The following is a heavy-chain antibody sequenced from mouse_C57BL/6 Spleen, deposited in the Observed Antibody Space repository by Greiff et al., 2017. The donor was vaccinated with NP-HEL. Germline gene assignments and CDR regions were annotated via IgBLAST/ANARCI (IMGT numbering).Heavy chain of an antibody. CDR3: ARGGGNYDY. J-gene: IGHJ2*01. V-gene: IGHV1-55*01. CDR2: IYPGSGST. CDR1: GYTFTSYW. D-gene: IGHD2-1*01. Sequence: VQLQQSGAELVKPGASVKMSCKASGYTFTSYWITWVKQRPGQGLEWIGDIYPGSGSTNYNEKFKSKATLTVDTSSSTAYMQRSSLTSEDSSVYDCARGGGNYDYWGQGTTRTVSS.